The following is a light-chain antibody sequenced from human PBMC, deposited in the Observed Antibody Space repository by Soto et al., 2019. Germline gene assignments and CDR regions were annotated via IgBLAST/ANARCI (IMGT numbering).Light chain of an antibody. CDR1: SSNIGNNY. V-gene: IGLV1-51*01. CDR3: VTSHSSLSPVV. Sequence: QSVLRQPPSVSAAPGQKVSIYCYGSSSNIGNNYVSWYQHLPGTAPRLLIYDNDKRPSGIPDRFSGSKSGTSATLGITGLQTGDEADYYSVTSHSSLSPVVFGGGTKLTVL. J-gene: IGLJ2*01. CDR2: DND.